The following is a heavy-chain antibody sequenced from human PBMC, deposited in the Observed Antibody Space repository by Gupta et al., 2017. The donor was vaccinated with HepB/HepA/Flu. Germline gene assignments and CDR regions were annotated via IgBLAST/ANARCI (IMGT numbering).Heavy chain of an antibody. J-gene: IGHJ4*02. D-gene: IGHD6-13*01. V-gene: IGHV4-30-4*01. CDR1: GGSISSGDYY. CDR2: NYYSGST. CDR3: ARGHSSSWYWFYFDY. Sequence: QVQLQESGPGLVKPSQTLSLTCTVSGGSISSGDYYWSWIRQPPGKGLEWIGYNYYSGSTYYNPSLKSRVTISVDTSKNQFSLKLSSVTAADTAVYYCARGHSSSWYWFYFDYWGQGTLVTVSS.